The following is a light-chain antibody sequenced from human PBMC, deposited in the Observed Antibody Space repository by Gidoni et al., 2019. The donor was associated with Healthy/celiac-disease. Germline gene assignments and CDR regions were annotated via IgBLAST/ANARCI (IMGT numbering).Light chain of an antibody. CDR3: QQFNSYPLFT. CDR1: QGISRA. Sequence: AIPLTQSPSSLSASVGDRVTITCRASQGISRALAWYQQKPGKAPKLLIYDASSLESGVPSRFSGSGSGTDFTLTISSLQPEDFATYYCQQFNSYPLFTFGPGTKVDIK. J-gene: IGKJ3*01. V-gene: IGKV1-13*02. CDR2: DAS.